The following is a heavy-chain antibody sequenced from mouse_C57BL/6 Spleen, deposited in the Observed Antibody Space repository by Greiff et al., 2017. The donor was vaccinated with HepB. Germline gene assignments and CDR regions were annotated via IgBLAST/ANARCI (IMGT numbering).Heavy chain of an antibody. V-gene: IGHV1-64*01. CDR3: ARCNYYGSSGLAY. J-gene: IGHJ3*01. D-gene: IGHD1-1*01. Sequence: VQLQQSGAELVKPGASVKLSCKASGYTFTSYWMHWVKQRPGQGLEWIGMIHPNSGSTNYNEKFKSKATLTVDKSSSTAYMQLSSLTSEDSAVYYCARCNYYGSSGLAYWGQGTLVTVSA. CDR1: GYTFTSYW. CDR2: IHPNSGST.